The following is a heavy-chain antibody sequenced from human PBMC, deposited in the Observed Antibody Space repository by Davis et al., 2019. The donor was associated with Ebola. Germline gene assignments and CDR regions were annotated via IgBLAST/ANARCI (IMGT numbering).Heavy chain of an antibody. CDR1: GFTFGSYA. CDR2: ITGGSTYT. J-gene: IGHJ4*02. V-gene: IGHV3-23*01. CDR3: TKEIEVTGKAVFHY. Sequence: PGGSLTLSCAASGFTFGSYAMDWVRQSPGKGLEWVSAITGGSTYTYYADSVKGRFTISRANSKNTPDLQMNSLRAEDTAVYYCTKEIEVTGKAVFHYWGQGTLVTVSS. D-gene: IGHD6-19*01.